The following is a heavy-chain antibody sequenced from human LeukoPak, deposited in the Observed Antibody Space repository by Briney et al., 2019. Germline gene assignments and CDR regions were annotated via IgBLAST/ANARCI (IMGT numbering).Heavy chain of an antibody. CDR3: AETNTQDWFDP. V-gene: IGHV4-39*07. Sequence: SETLSLTCSVFGGSISSSSYYWGWIRQSPGKGLERIASIYHDGNTFYNPSLKSRVAISVDTAKSQVSLRLRSVTAADTAVYYCAETNTQDWFDPWGQGTLVTVSS. J-gene: IGHJ5*02. CDR2: IYHDGNT. D-gene: IGHD1-7*01. CDR1: GGSISSSSYY.